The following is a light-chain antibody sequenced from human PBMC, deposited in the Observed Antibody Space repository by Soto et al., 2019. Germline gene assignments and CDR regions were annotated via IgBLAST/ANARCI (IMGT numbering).Light chain of an antibody. J-gene: IGKJ1*01. V-gene: IGKV1-39*01. CDR2: DAS. CDR1: QSINTY. CDR3: QQSYRVPRT. Sequence: DIQMTQSPSSLSASVGERVIITCRASQSINTYLNWYQQRPGKAPKVLIYDASTLQSGVPSRFRISGSGTDFTLTISTLQPEDFATYYCQQSYRVPRTFGQGTKVEIK.